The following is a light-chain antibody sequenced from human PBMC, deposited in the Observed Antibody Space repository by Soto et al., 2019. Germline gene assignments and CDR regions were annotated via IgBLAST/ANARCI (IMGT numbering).Light chain of an antibody. CDR1: QSVSSTY. CDR2: GAS. CDR3: QQYGRSFT. J-gene: IGKJ5*01. V-gene: IGKV3-20*01. Sequence: IVLTQSPGTLSLSPGERASLSCRASQSVSSTYLAWYQQKPGQAPRLLIYGASSRATGIPDRFRGSGSGTNFTLTISRLEPEDFAVYYCQQYGRSFTFGQGTRLEIK.